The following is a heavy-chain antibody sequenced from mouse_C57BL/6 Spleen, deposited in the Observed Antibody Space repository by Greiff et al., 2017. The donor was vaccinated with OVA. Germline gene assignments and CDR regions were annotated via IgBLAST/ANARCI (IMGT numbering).Heavy chain of an antibody. J-gene: IGHJ3*01. CDR2: ISDGGSYT. Sequence: DVKLVESGGGLVKPGGSLKLSCAASGFTFSSYAMSWVRQTPEKRLEWVATISDGGSYTYYPDNVKGRFTISRDNAKNNLYLQMGHLKSEDTAMYDCAGDGYYYGSSYPFAYWGQGTLVTVSA. V-gene: IGHV5-4*01. D-gene: IGHD1-1*01. CDR1: GFTFSSYA. CDR3: AGDGYYYGSSYPFAY.